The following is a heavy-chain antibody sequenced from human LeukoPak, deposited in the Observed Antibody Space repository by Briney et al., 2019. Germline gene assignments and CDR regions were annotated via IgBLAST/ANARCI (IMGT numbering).Heavy chain of an antibody. J-gene: IGHJ4*02. CDR2: IYNGGTT. Sequence: GGSLRLSCAASGFTVSSNYMSWVRQAPGKGLEWVSVIYNGGTTHYADSVKGRFTISRDHSQNTLYLQMSSLRVEDTAVYYCARVSRIAAAGPLGYWGQGTLVTVSS. CDR3: ARVSRIAAAGPLGY. D-gene: IGHD6-13*01. V-gene: IGHV3-53*01. CDR1: GFTVSSNY.